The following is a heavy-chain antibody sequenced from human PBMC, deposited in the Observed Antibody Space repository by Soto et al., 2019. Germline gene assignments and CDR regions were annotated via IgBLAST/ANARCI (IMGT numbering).Heavy chain of an antibody. J-gene: IGHJ6*02. V-gene: IGHV4-61*01. CDR3: ARLPCHYGMDV. D-gene: IGHD2-2*01. CDR1: GGSVSSGSYY. CDR2: IYYSGST. Sequence: QVQLQESGPGLVKPSETLSLTCTVSGGSVSSGSYYWSWIRQPPGKGLEWIGYIYYSGSTNYNPSLKSRVTISVDTSKNQFSQKLSSVTAADTAVYYCARLPCHYGMDVWGQGTTVTVSS.